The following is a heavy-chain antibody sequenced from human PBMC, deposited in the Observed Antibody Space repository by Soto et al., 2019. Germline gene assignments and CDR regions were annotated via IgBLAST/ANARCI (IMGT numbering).Heavy chain of an antibody. J-gene: IGHJ4*02. CDR3: ARSGGSSGYYWDY. Sequence: GASVKVSCKASGYTFSSYYIHWVRQAPGQGLEWMGGINPIFGTTNYAQKFQGRVTITADESTSTAYMELSSLRSEDTAVYYCARSGGSSGYYWDYWGQGTLVTVSS. D-gene: IGHD3-22*01. V-gene: IGHV1-69*13. CDR2: INPIFGTT. CDR1: GYTFSSYY.